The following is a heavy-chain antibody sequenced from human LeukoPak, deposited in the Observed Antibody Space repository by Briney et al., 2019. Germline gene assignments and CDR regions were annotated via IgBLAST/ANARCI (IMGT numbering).Heavy chain of an antibody. CDR2: ISSSSSTI. J-gene: IGHJ3*02. CDR1: GFTFSSYS. Sequence: PGGSLRLSCAASGFTFSSYSMNWVRQAPGKGLEWVSYISSSSSTIYYADSVKGRFTISRDNAKNSLYLQMNSLRDEDTAVFYCXXDXXTASPVPEPAFDIWGQGTMVTVSS. V-gene: IGHV3-48*02. CDR3: XXDXXTASPVPEPAFDI. D-gene: IGHD5-18*01.